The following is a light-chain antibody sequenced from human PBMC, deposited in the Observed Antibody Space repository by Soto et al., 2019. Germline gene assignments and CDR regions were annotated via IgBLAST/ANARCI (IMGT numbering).Light chain of an antibody. Sequence: DSQMNQYTSSLSPSLGDRVTVTCQASQDISNRLNWYQQKPGKAPKLLIYDASNLETGVPSRFSGSGSGTDFTLTISRLEPDDSAVYYCQQYVIPPLPFGGGTKVDI. V-gene: IGKV1-33*01. J-gene: IGKJ4*01. CDR3: QQYVIPPLP. CDR2: DAS. CDR1: QDISNR.